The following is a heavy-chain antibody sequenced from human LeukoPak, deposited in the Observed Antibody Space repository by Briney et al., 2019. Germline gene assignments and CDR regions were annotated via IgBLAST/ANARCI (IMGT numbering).Heavy chain of an antibody. CDR3: ARETKSRFDYWSRRFDP. Sequence: SVKVSCKASGGTFSSYAISWVRRAPGQGLEWMGRIIPIFGTANYAQKFQGRVTITTDETTSTAYMELSSLRSEDTVVYYCARETKSRFDYWSRRFDPWGQGTLLTVSS. D-gene: IGHD3-3*01. CDR1: GGTFSSYA. CDR2: IIPIFGTA. V-gene: IGHV1-69*05. J-gene: IGHJ5*02.